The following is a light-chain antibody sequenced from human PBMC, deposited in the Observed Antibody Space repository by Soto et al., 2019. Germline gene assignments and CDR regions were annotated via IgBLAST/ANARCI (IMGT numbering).Light chain of an antibody. J-gene: IGLJ1*01. CDR3: QYYDSGVNLHDV. CDR2: GNS. V-gene: IGLV1-40*01. Sequence: QTVLTPPPSVSGAPGQRVTISCTGSSSNIGAGYDVHWYQQLPGTAPKLLICGNSNRPSGVPDRLSGSKSGTSPILAIPAIQAEDEAHYYYQYYDSGVNLHDV. CDR1: SSNIGAGYD.